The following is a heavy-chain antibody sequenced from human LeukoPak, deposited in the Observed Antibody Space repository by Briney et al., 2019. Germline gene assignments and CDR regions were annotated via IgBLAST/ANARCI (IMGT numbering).Heavy chain of an antibody. Sequence: ASVKVSCKASGYTFISYGISWVRQAPGQGLEWMGWISAYNGNTNYAQKLQGRVTMTTDTSTSTAYMELRSLRSDDTAVYYCARDSVEMATIGDHYFDYWGQGTLVTVSS. V-gene: IGHV1-18*01. CDR1: GYTFISYG. J-gene: IGHJ4*02. CDR3: ARDSVEMATIGDHYFDY. CDR2: ISAYNGNT. D-gene: IGHD5-24*01.